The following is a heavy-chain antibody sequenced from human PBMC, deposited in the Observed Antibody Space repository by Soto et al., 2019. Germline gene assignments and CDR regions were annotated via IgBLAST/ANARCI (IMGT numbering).Heavy chain of an antibody. CDR1: GGSISSSNYY. CDR2: IYYSGST. CDR3: ASSTIFGVVDNFDY. D-gene: IGHD3-3*01. J-gene: IGHJ4*02. V-gene: IGHV4-39*01. Sequence: QLQLQESGPGLVKPSETLSLTCTVSGGSISSSNYYWGWIRQPPAKGLEWVGSIYYSGSTYYNPSLKGRRIISGDKSRDQFSLKLSSVTAADTAVYYCASSTIFGVVDNFDYWGQGTLVTVSS.